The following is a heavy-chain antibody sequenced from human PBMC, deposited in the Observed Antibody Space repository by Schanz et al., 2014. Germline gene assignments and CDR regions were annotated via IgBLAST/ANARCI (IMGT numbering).Heavy chain of an antibody. CDR2: IYYSGST. Sequence: QVQLQESGPGLVKPSETLSLTCTVSGDSISGSYWSWIRQPPGKGPEWIGYIYYSGSTDYNPSLKGRVTMSVDTPKNQFSLKLSSVTAADTAVYYCARARFTGYYMDVWGQGTAVTVSS. CDR1: GDSISGSY. J-gene: IGHJ6*02. CDR3: ARARFTGYYMDV. V-gene: IGHV4-59*01. D-gene: IGHD3-9*01.